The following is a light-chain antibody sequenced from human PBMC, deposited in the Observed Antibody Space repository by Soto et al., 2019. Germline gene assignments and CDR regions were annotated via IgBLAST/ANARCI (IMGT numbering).Light chain of an antibody. V-gene: IGKV3-20*01. CDR1: QSVSSSY. CDR2: GAS. CDR3: QRYGTSPQT. J-gene: IGKJ1*01. Sequence: EILLTQSPGTRSLSPGERATLSCRASQSVSSSYLAWYQQKPGQAPRLLIYGASSRTTGIPDRFSGSGSGTDFTLTISRLEPEDFAVYYCQRYGTSPQTFGQGTKVDIK.